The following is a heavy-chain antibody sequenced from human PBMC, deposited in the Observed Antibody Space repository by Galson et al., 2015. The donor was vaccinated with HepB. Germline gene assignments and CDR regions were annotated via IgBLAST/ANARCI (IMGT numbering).Heavy chain of an antibody. CDR2: INPNSGGT. Sequence: SVKVSCKASGYTFTGYYMHWVRQAPGQGLEWMGWINPNSGGTNYAQKFHGRVTMTRDTSISTAYMELSRLRSDDTAVYYCARGSLMTTVTTLHAFDIWGQGTMVTVSS. CDR1: GYTFTGYY. D-gene: IGHD4-17*01. J-gene: IGHJ3*02. V-gene: IGHV1-2*02. CDR3: ARGSLMTTVTTLHAFDI.